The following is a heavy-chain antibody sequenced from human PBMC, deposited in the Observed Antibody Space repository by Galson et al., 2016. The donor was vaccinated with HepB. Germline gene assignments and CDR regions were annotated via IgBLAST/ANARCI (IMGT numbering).Heavy chain of an antibody. J-gene: IGHJ4*02. CDR1: GGSISRSSYY. Sequence: TLSLTCTVSGGSISRSSYYWSWIRQHPGKGLEWIGYIYHSGSTYYNPSLKSRVTISVDTSKNQFSLKLSSVTAADTAVYFCARDRSSGSGSFGYWGQGTLVTVSS. CDR3: ARDRSSGSGSFGY. V-gene: IGHV4-31*03. CDR2: IYHSGST. D-gene: IGHD3-10*01.